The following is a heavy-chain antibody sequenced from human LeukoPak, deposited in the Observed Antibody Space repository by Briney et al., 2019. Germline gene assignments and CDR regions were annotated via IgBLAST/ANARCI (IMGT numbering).Heavy chain of an antibody. J-gene: IGHJ5*02. CDR3: ARDLPAAVTRGWFDP. V-gene: IGHV1-2*02. CDR2: INPNSGGT. Sequence: GASVKVSCKASGYTFTDYYMHWVRQAPGQGLEWMGWINPNSGGTNYAQKFQGRVTMTRDTSISTAYMELSRLRSDDTAVYYCARDLPAAVTRGWFDPWGQGTLVTVSS. D-gene: IGHD2-2*01. CDR1: GYTFTDYY.